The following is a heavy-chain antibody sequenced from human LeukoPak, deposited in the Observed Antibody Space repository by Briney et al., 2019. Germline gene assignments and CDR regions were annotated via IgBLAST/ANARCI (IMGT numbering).Heavy chain of an antibody. J-gene: IGHJ4*02. Sequence: QPGGSLRLSCAASGFTFSSYAMSWVRQAPGKGLEWVSAISGSGGSTYYADSVKGRFTISRDNSKNTLYLQMNSLRADDTAVYYCAKTYYYDSSGYSPFDYWGQGTLVTVSS. V-gene: IGHV3-23*01. D-gene: IGHD3-22*01. CDR1: GFTFSSYA. CDR3: AKTYYYDSSGYSPFDY. CDR2: ISGSGGST.